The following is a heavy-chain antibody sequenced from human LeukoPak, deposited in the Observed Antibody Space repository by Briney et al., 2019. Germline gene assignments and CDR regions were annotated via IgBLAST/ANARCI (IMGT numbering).Heavy chain of an antibody. CDR2: ISSSSSYI. CDR1: GFTFSSYS. J-gene: IGHJ3*02. Sequence: GGSLRLSCAASGFTFSSYSMNWVRQAPGKGLEWVSSISSSSSYIYYADSVRGRFTISRDNAKNSLYLQMNSLRAEDTAVYYCARGSQQRWLQPAPDAFDIWGQGTMVTVSS. CDR3: ARGSQQRWLQPAPDAFDI. D-gene: IGHD5-24*01. V-gene: IGHV3-21*01.